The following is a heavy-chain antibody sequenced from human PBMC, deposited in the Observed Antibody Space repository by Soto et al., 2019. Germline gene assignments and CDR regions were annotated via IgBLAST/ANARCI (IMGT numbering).Heavy chain of an antibody. D-gene: IGHD6-13*01. J-gene: IGHJ5*02. V-gene: IGHV3-21*01. CDR3: ARETRAAAGNWFDP. CDR2: ISSSSSYI. Sequence: EVQLVESGGGLVKPGGSLRLSCAASGFTFSSYSMNWVRQAPGKGLEWVSSISSSSSYIYYADSVKGRFTISRDNAKNSLYLQMNSLRAEDTAVYYCARETRAAAGNWFDPWGQGTLVTVSS. CDR1: GFTFSSYS.